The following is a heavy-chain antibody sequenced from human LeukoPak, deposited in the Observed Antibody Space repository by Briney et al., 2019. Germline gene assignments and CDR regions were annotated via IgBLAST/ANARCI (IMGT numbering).Heavy chain of an antibody. CDR2: ISYDGSNK. CDR3: ARPFGGRVTTSYFDY. J-gene: IGHJ4*02. Sequence: GGSLRLSCAASGFTFSSYAMHWVRQAPGKGLEWVAVISYDGSNKYYADSVKGRFTISRDNSKNTLYLQMNSLRAEDTAVYYCARPFGGRVTTSYFDYWGQGTLVTVSS. D-gene: IGHD4-17*01. CDR1: GFTFSSYA. V-gene: IGHV3-30*04.